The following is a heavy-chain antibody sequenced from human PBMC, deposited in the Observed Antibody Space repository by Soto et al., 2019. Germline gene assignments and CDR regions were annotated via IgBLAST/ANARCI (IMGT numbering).Heavy chain of an antibody. Sequence: GGSLRLSCSASVFTFINYAMSWVRQSPGKGLEWVSGVSSTGTSPYYAGSVQGRFTISRDNSKNMFYLQMKSLRAEDTAIYYCAKARPSGGYYYVEAFDVWGQGTMVTVSS. J-gene: IGHJ3*01. D-gene: IGHD3-22*01. CDR1: VFTFINYA. CDR3: AKARPSGGYYYVEAFDV. V-gene: IGHV3-23*01. CDR2: VSSTGTSP.